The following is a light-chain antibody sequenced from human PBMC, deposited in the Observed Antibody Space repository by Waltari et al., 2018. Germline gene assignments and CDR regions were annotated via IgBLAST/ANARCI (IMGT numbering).Light chain of an antibody. CDR1: SSAIGGYNY. Sequence: QSALTQPASVSGSPGQSITISCTGTSSAIGGYNYVSWYQEHPGRAPKLMIFDVSDRPSGVSNRFSGSKSGNTASLTISGLQADDEADYYCSSYTSSGTPWVFGGGTKLTVL. V-gene: IGLV2-14*03. CDR3: SSYTSSGTPWV. CDR2: DVS. J-gene: IGLJ3*02.